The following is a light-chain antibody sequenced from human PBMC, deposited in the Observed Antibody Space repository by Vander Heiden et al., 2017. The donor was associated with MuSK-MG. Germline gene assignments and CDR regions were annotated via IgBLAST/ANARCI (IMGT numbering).Light chain of an antibody. J-gene: IGKJ5*01. Sequence: DIQITQSPSSLSASLGDRVTITCQASQDISNHLNWFQQKAGEAPKLLIFDVFTLETGVPSRFSGSASGTEFTFTISILHPEDFTTYYCQRYDSLPITFGQGTRLDIK. CDR1: QDISNH. CDR2: DVF. V-gene: IGKV1-33*01. CDR3: QRYDSLPIT.